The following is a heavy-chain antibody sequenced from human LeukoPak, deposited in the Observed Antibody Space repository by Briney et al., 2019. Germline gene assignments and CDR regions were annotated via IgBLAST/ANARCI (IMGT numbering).Heavy chain of an antibody. CDR2: ISSSGNTI. D-gene: IGHD5-18*01. CDR3: ARDQDTAHAYDI. Sequence: PGGSLRLSCAASGFPFSDYYMSWIRQAPGKGLEWVSYISSSGNTIYYADSVKGRFTISRDNAKNSLYLQMNSLRTEDTAVYYCARDQDTAHAYDIWGRGTMVTVSS. J-gene: IGHJ3*02. V-gene: IGHV3-11*01. CDR1: GFPFSDYY.